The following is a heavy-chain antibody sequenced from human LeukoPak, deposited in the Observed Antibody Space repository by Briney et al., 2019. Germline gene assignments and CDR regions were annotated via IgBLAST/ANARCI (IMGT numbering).Heavy chain of an antibody. CDR1: GFTFSSYG. D-gene: IGHD3-10*01. Sequence: GGSLRLSCAASGFTFSSYGMHWVRQAPGKGLEWVAFIRYDGSNKYYADSVKGRFTISRDNSKNTLYLQMNSLRAEDTAVYYCASHYASGSSSGYWGQGTLVTVSS. CDR3: ASHYASGSSSGY. J-gene: IGHJ4*02. CDR2: IRYDGSNK. V-gene: IGHV3-30*02.